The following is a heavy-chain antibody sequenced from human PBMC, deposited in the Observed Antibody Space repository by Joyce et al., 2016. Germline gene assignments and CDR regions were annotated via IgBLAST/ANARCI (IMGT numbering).Heavy chain of an antibody. CDR2: IYYSGTT. CDR1: GGSIISSSYY. CDR3: ARDPVQTSFGVRPAFEI. D-gene: IGHD3-3*01. J-gene: IGHJ3*02. V-gene: IGHV4-39*07. Sequence: QLLLQESGPGLVKPSETLSIICTVSGGSIISSSYYWGWIRQPPGKGLEWIGSIYYSGTTDANPPLKSRVTISVDTSKNQFSLKLNSVTAADTAVYYCARDPVQTSFGVRPAFEIWGQGRLVTVSS.